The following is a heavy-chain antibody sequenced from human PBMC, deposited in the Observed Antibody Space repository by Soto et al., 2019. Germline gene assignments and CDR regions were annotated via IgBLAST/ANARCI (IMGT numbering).Heavy chain of an antibody. CDR3: ARHKGDYVQVDY. J-gene: IGHJ4*02. CDR2: IYYSGST. V-gene: IGHV4-59*08. CDR1: GGSISSYH. Sequence: SETLSLTCTVSGGSISSYHWSWIRQPPGKGLEWIGYIYYSGSTNYNPSLKSRVTISVDTSKNQFSLKLSSVTAADTAVYYCARHKGDYVQVDYWGQGTLVTVSS. D-gene: IGHD4-17*01.